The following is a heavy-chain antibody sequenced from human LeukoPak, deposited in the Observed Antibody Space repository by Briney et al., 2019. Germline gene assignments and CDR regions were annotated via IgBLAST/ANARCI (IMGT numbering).Heavy chain of an antibody. J-gene: IGHJ6*03. CDR3: AKSGDYSYYYYMDV. Sequence: GGSLRLSCAASGFTFSSYSMNWVRQAPGKGLEWVSYISSSSSTIYYADSVKGRFTISRDNAKNSLYLQMNSLRAEDTAVYYCAKSGDYSYYYYMDVWGKGTTVTVSS. CDR2: ISSSSSTI. CDR1: GFTFSSYS. V-gene: IGHV3-48*01. D-gene: IGHD4-17*01.